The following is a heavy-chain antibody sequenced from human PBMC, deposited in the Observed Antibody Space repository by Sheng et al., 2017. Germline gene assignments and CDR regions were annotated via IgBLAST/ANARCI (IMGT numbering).Heavy chain of an antibody. CDR3: ARTYYYDSSGSPDLHDAFDI. Sequence: QVQLVESGGGVVQPGRSLRLSCAASGFTFSSYAMHWVRQAPGKGLEWVAVISYDGSNKYYADSVKGRFTISRDNSKNTLYLQMNSLRAEDTAVYYCARTYYYDSSGSPDLHDAFDIWGQGTMVTVSS. CDR1: GFTFSSYA. D-gene: IGHD3-22*01. V-gene: IGHV3-30*04. CDR2: ISYDGSNK. J-gene: IGHJ3*02.